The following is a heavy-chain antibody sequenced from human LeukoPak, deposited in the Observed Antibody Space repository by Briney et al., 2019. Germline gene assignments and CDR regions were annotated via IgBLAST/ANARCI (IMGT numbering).Heavy chain of an antibody. J-gene: IGHJ4*02. CDR1: GFTFSSYS. V-gene: IGHV3-21*01. CDR3: ARDSYGSGSYSWFRY. D-gene: IGHD3-10*01. CDR2: ISSSSSYI. Sequence: GGSLRLSCAASGFTFSSYSMNWVRQAPGKGLEWVSSISSSSSYIYYADSVKGRFTIPRDNAKNSLYLQMNSLRAEDTAVYYCARDSYGSGSYSWFRYWGQGTLVTVSS.